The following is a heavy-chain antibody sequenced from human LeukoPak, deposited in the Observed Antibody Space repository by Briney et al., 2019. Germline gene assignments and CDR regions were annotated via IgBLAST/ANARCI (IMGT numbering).Heavy chain of an antibody. J-gene: IGHJ6*02. V-gene: IGHV3-23*01. CDR2: ISGSGGST. CDR1: GFTFSSYA. Sequence: GGSLRLACAASGFTFSSYAMSWVRQAPGEGREWVSAISGSGGSTYYADSVKGRFTISRDNSKNTLYLQMNSLRAEDTAVYYCAKGDIVVVPAAIFYYYYGMDVWGQGTTVTVSS. CDR3: AKGDIVVVPAAIFYYYYGMDV. D-gene: IGHD2-2*01.